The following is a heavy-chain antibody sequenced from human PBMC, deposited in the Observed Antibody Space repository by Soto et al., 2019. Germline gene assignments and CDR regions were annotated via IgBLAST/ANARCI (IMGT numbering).Heavy chain of an antibody. Sequence: QVQLVESGGGLVKPGGSLRLSCVASGFTFTDYYMTWIRQAPGKGLEWVSYISSTRRYTNYADSVKGRFTISRDDAKNSLYLQMNSLTSDDTAIYFCARHRAGYSRVWDYWGQGTLVTVSS. CDR2: ISSTRRYT. CDR3: ARHRAGYSRVWDY. V-gene: IGHV3-11*05. J-gene: IGHJ4*02. D-gene: IGHD6-19*01. CDR1: GFTFTDYY.